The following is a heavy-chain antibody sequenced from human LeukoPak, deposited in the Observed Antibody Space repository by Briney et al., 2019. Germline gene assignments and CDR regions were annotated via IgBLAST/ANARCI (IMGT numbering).Heavy chain of an antibody. CDR3: ARELGSSGYYGVDY. Sequence: ASVKVSCKASGYTFTSYYIHWVRQAPEQGLEWMGWINPNSGGTTYAQKFQGWVTMTRDTSITTAYMELSRLRSDDTAVYYCARELGSSGYYGVDYWGQGTLVTVSS. V-gene: IGHV1-2*04. CDR2: INPNSGGT. CDR1: GYTFTSYY. D-gene: IGHD3-22*01. J-gene: IGHJ4*02.